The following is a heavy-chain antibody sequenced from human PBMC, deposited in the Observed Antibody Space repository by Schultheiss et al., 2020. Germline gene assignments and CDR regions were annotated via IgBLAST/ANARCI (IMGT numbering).Heavy chain of an antibody. CDR3: ARGSSSSGYYYGMDV. V-gene: IGHV3-13*01. Sequence: GGSLRLSCAASGFTFSSYDMHWVRKATGKGLEWVSAIGTAGDTYYPGSVKGRFTISRENAKRSLYLQMNSLRAGDTAVYYCARGSSSSGYYYGMDVWGQGTTVTVSS. CDR2: IGTAGDT. CDR1: GFTFSSYD. D-gene: IGHD6-6*01. J-gene: IGHJ6*02.